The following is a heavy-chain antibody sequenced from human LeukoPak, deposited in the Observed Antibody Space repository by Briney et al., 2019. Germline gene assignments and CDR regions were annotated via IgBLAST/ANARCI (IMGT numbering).Heavy chain of an antibody. Sequence: GGSLRLSCAASGFTFSSYSMNWVRQAPGKGLEWVAFIRYDGSNKYYADSVKGRFTISRDNSKNTLYLQMNSLRAEDTAVYYCAKDPLWLTGDPGGFDYWGQGTLVTVSS. CDR1: GFTFSSYS. CDR2: IRYDGSNK. V-gene: IGHV3-30*02. D-gene: IGHD7-27*01. J-gene: IGHJ4*02. CDR3: AKDPLWLTGDPGGFDY.